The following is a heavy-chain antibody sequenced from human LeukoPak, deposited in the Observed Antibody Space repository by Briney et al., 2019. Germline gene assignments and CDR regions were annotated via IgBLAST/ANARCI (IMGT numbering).Heavy chain of an antibody. CDR3: ARGRDPY. CDR2: INHSGST. CDR1: GGPFSGYY. J-gene: IGHJ4*02. Sequence: MPSETLSLTCAVYGGPFSGYYWTWIRQPPGRGLEWIGEINHSGSTNHNPSLKSRVTISVDTSKSQFSLKLNSVTAADTAMYYCARGRDPYWGQGTLVTVSS. D-gene: IGHD5-24*01. V-gene: IGHV4-34*01.